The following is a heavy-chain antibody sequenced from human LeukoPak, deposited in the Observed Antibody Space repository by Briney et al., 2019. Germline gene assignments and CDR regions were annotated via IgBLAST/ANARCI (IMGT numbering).Heavy chain of an antibody. J-gene: IGHJ6*04. Sequence: GASVKVSCKASGYTFTSYYMHWVRQAPGQGLEWVGIINPSGGSTSYARNLQGRVTMTRDTSTSTVYMELSSLRSEDTAVYHCARDLKIRGPRDVWGKGTPVTISS. CDR2: INPSGGST. D-gene: IGHD3-10*01. V-gene: IGHV1-46*04. CDR3: ARDLKIRGPRDV. CDR1: GYTFTSYY.